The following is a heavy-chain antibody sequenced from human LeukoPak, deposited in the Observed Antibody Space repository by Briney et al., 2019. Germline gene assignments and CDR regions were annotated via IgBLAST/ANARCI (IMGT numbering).Heavy chain of an antibody. V-gene: IGHV3-33*01. Sequence: RGSLRLSCAAPGFTFSNYGMHWVRQAPGKGLEWVAVIWYDGSKKYYADSVKGRFTISRDNSKNTLYLQMNSLRAEDTAVYYCARGATVTTFVSSQRDYYYYHGMDVWGQGTTVTVSS. CDR1: GFTFSNYG. J-gene: IGHJ6*02. CDR2: IWYDGSKK. D-gene: IGHD4-17*01. CDR3: ARGATVTTFVSSQRDYYYYHGMDV.